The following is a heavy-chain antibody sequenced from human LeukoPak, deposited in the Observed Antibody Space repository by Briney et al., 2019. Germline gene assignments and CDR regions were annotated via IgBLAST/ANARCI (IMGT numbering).Heavy chain of an antibody. Sequence: KPGGSLRLSCAASGFTFSSYSMNWVRQAPGKGLEWVSSISSSSSYIYYADSVKGRFTISRDNAKNSLYLQMNSLRAEDTAVYYCARDRRRPEYPLDYWGQGTLVTVSS. CDR3: ARDRRRPEYPLDY. CDR1: GFTFSSYS. CDR2: ISSSSSYI. V-gene: IGHV3-21*01. D-gene: IGHD2-2*01. J-gene: IGHJ4*02.